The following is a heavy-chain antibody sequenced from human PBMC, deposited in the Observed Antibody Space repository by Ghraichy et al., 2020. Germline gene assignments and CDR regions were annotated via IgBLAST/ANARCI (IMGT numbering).Heavy chain of an antibody. CDR2: ISHSGTA. Sequence: SQTLSLTCAVSGDSISNGGHSWNWIRQPPGKGLEWIGYISHSGTAYYTPSLKSRVTISVDRSRNQFSLVVTSVTAADTAMYYCARGYYYYAPSGYYYPPNFDFWGQGILVSVSP. J-gene: IGHJ4*02. D-gene: IGHD3-22*01. V-gene: IGHV4-30-2*01. CDR3: ARGYYYYAPSGYYYPPNFDF. CDR1: GDSISNGGHS.